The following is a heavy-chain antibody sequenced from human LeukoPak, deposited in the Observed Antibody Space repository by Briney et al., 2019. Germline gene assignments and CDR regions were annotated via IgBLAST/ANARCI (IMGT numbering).Heavy chain of an antibody. D-gene: IGHD3-10*01. Sequence: SETLSLTCTVSGGSISSGVYYWSWIRQHPGKGLEWIGYIYYSGSTYSNPSLKSRLTMSVDISKNQFSLKLSSVTAADTAVYYCATDNSYGSGSYYTWGQGTLVTVSS. CDR3: ATDNSYGSGSYYT. V-gene: IGHV4-31*03. CDR2: IYYSGST. J-gene: IGHJ4*02. CDR1: GGSISSGVYY.